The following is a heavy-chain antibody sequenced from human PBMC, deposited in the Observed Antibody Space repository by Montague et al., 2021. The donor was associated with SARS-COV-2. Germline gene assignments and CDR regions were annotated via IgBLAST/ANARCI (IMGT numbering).Heavy chain of an antibody. Sequence: TLSLTCTVSGGSISSGSYYWSWIRQHPGKGLEWIGYIYYSGSSYYNPSLKSRVTISVDTSKIQFSLRLSSVTAADTAVYYCARARTSLIVVVNEFDYWGQGTLVTVSS. V-gene: IGHV4-31*03. D-gene: IGHD2-21*01. CDR3: ARARTSLIVVVNEFDY. CDR1: GGSISSGSYY. CDR2: IYYSGSS. J-gene: IGHJ4*02.